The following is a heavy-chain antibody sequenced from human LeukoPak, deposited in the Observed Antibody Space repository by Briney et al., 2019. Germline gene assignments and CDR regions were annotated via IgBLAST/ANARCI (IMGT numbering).Heavy chain of an antibody. D-gene: IGHD6-13*01. CDR3: ARVGYSSSNAIDY. Sequence: ASVKVSCKASGGTFSSYAISWVRQAPGQGLEWMGGIIPIFGTANYAQKFQGRVTITTDESTSTAYMELSSLRSEDTAVYYCARVGYSSSNAIDYWGQGTLVTVSS. CDR2: IIPIFGTA. V-gene: IGHV1-69*05. CDR1: GGTFSSYA. J-gene: IGHJ4*02.